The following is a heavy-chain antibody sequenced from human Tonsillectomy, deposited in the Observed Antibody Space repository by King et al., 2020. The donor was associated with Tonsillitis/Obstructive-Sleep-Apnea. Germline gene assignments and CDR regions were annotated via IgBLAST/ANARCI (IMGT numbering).Heavy chain of an antibody. V-gene: IGHV3-49*04. D-gene: IGHD6-19*01. Sequence: VQLVESGGGLVQPGRSLRLSCTASGFTFGDYAMSWVRQAPGKGLEWVGFIRSKAYGETTQYAASVKGRFTISRDDSKTIAYLQMNSLKTADTAVYYCTRQRDTSGWPHYHYSYGMDVWGQGTTVTVSS. CDR1: GFTFGDYA. J-gene: IGHJ6*02. CDR2: IRSKAYGETT. CDR3: TRQRDTSGWPHYHYSYGMDV.